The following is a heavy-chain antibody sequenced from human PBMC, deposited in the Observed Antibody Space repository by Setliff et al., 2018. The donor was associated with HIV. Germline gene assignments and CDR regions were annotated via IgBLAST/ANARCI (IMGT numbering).Heavy chain of an antibody. CDR1: GYTFSSYG. Sequence: ASVKVSCKASGYTFSSYGISWVRQAPGQGLEWMGWISTYNDNIKYAQNLQGRVTMTTDSSTSTAYMELRSLRSDDTAVYYCARVRIGASVLLDYWGQGTMVTVSS. V-gene: IGHV1-18*01. CDR2: ISTYNDNI. D-gene: IGHD1-26*01. J-gene: IGHJ4*02. CDR3: ARVRIGASVLLDY.